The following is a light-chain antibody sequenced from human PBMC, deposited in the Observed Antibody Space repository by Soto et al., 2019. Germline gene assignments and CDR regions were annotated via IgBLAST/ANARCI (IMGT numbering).Light chain of an antibody. CDR2: QAS. CDR1: QSISRQ. V-gene: IGKV1-5*03. CDR3: LQYQSYWT. Sequence: DIQMTQSPSTLSASVGDRVSITCRASQSISRQLAWYQQKPGKAPNLLIYQASNLETGVPSRFTGSGSGTEFTLTISCLQPDYLATYYCLQYQSYWTFGQGTKVEVK. J-gene: IGKJ1*01.